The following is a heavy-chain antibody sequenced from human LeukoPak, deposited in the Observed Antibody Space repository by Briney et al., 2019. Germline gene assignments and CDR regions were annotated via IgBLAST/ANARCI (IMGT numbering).Heavy chain of an antibody. V-gene: IGHV3-23*01. Sequence: GGSLRLSCAASGFTFSSYATSWVRQAPGKGLEWVSAISGSGGSTYYADSVKGRFTISRDNSKNTLYLQMNSLRAEDTAVYYCAKDLYERGYSYGYLDYWGQGTLVTVSS. CDR1: GFTFSSYA. D-gene: IGHD5-18*01. CDR2: ISGSGGST. CDR3: AKDLYERGYSYGYLDY. J-gene: IGHJ4*02.